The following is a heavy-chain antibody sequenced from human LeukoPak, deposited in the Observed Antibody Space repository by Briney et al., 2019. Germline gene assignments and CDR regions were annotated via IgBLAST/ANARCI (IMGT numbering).Heavy chain of an antibody. J-gene: IGHJ4*02. CDR3: ARREAAGLDY. CDR2: IYYSGST. V-gene: IGHV4-39*01. CDR1: RGSTSSSSYY. Sequence: SETLSLTCTVSRGSTSSSSYYWGWIRQPPGKGLEWIGSIYYSGSTYYNPSLKGRVTISVDTSKNQFSLKLSSVTAADTAVYYCARREAAGLDYWGQGTLVTVSS. D-gene: IGHD6-13*01.